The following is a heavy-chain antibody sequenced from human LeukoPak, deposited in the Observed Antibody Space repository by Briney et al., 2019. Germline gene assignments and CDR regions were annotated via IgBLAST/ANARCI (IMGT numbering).Heavy chain of an antibody. CDR3: ARGGTHYYDSSAYYSP. D-gene: IGHD3-22*01. CDR2: ISNNGGST. V-gene: IGHV3-64*01. CDR1: GFTFSGYA. J-gene: IGHJ5*02. Sequence: GGSLRLSCAAFGFTFSGYAMHWVRQAPGKGLEYVSGISNNGGSTYYATSAKGRFTISRDNSKNTLYLQMGSLRAEEMAVYYCARGGTHYYDSSAYYSPWGQGTLVTVSS.